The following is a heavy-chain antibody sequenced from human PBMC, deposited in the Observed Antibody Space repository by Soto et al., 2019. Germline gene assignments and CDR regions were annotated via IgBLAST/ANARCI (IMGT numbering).Heavy chain of an antibody. D-gene: IGHD4-17*01. CDR3: ATQPTTVTTMDEWYYYGMDV. V-gene: IGHV1-3*01. J-gene: IGHJ6*02. CDR2: INAGNGNT. Sequence: ASVKVSCKASGYTFTSYAMHWVRQAPGQRLEWMGWINAGNGNTKYSQKFQGRVTITRDTSASTAYMELSSLRSEDTAVYYCATQPTTVTTMDEWYYYGMDVWGQGTXVTVSS. CDR1: GYTFTSYA.